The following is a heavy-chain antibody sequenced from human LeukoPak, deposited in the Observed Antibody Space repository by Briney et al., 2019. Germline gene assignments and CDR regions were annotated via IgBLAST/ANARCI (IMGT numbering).Heavy chain of an antibody. CDR1: GFTFSSYG. Sequence: GRSLRLSCAASGFTFSSYGMHWVRQAPGKGLEWVAVIWYDGSNRYYADSVKGRFTISRDNSKNTLYLQMNSLRAEDTAVYYCARDRNGNYGRWGFDYWGQGTLVTVSS. V-gene: IGHV3-33*01. CDR2: IWYDGSNR. D-gene: IGHD4-17*01. J-gene: IGHJ4*02. CDR3: ARDRNGNYGRWGFDY.